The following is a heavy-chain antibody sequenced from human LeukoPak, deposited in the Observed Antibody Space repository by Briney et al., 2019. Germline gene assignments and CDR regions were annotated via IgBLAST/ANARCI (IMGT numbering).Heavy chain of an antibody. CDR1: GFTFGNVW. V-gene: IGHV3-15*01. CDR3: TTAGLVFDAFDV. D-gene: IGHD3-10*01. Sequence: TGGSLRLSCVASGFTFGNVWMSWVRQAPGKGLEWVGRFKRKSNGGTTDYTAPVKGRFTISRDDSKNTLYLQMNDLKTEDTAVYYCTTAGLVFDAFDVWGQGTLVTVSS. J-gene: IGHJ3*01. CDR2: FKRKSNGGTT.